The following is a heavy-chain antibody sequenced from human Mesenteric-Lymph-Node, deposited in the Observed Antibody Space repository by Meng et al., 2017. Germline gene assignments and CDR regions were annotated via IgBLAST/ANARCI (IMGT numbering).Heavy chain of an antibody. CDR1: GFAFSSYA. Sequence: GESLKISCAASGFAFSSYALHWVRRAPGKGLEWVSAIGTGGDTYYADSVMGRFTISRDNAKKPLYLHMNSLITEDMAVYYCARVYYYDSSALSIWGQGTMVTVSS. CDR3: ARVYYYDSSALSI. D-gene: IGHD3-22*01. CDR2: IGTGGDT. V-gene: IGHV3-47*01. J-gene: IGHJ3*02.